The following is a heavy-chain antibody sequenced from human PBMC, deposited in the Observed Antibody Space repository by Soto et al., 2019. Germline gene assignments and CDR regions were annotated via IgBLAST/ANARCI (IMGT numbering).Heavy chain of an antibody. CDR2: IIPIFGTA. CDR3: ARGGRQYSSSWYWFDP. D-gene: IGHD6-13*01. J-gene: IGHJ5*02. CDR1: GGTFSSYA. Sequence: QVQLVQSGAEVKKPGSSVKGSCKASGGTFSSYAISWVRQAPGQGLEWMGGIIPIFGTANYAQKFQGRVTITADESPSTAYMELSSLRSEDTAVYYCARGGRQYSSSWYWFDPWGQGTLVTVSS. V-gene: IGHV1-69*01.